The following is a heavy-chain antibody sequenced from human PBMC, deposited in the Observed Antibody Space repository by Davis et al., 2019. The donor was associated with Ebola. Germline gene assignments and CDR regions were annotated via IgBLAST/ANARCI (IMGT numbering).Heavy chain of an antibody. CDR3: AQGSGSYIY. Sequence: AASVKVSCKASGYTFTGYYMHWVRQAPGQGLEWMGRINPNSGGTNYAQKFQGRVTMTRDTSISTAYMELSSLRPEDTAVYYCAQGSGSYIYWGQGTLVTVAS. D-gene: IGHD3-10*01. CDR2: INPNSGGT. V-gene: IGHV1-2*06. CDR1: GYTFTGYY. J-gene: IGHJ4*02.